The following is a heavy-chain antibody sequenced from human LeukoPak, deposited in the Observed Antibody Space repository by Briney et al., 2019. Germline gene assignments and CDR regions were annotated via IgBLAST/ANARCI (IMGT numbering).Heavy chain of an antibody. J-gene: IGHJ6*03. V-gene: IGHV4-59*11. CDR2: IYYSGST. CDR1: GGSISSHY. D-gene: IGHD5-24*01. CDR3: ARDRREMATIWAKSYYYYYMDV. Sequence: SETLSLTCTVSGGSISSHYWSWIRQPPGKGLEWIGYIYYSGSTNYNPSLKSRVTISVDTSKNQSSLKLSSVTAADTAVYYCARDRREMATIWAKSYYYYYMDVWGKGTTVTVSS.